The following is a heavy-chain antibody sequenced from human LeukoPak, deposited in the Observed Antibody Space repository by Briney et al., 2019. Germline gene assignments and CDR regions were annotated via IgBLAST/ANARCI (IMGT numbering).Heavy chain of an antibody. D-gene: IGHD3-22*01. CDR3: ARRTAYDSDY. V-gene: IGHV1-69*04. J-gene: IGHJ4*02. Sequence: GASVKVSCKASGGTFSSYAISWVRQAPGQGLEWVGRIIPILGIANYAQKFQGRVTITADKSTSTAYMELSSLRSEDTAVYYCARRTAYDSDYWGQGTLVTVSS. CDR1: GGTFSSYA. CDR2: IIPILGIA.